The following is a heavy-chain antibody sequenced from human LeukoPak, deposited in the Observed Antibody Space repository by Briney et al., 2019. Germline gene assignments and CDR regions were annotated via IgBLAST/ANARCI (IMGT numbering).Heavy chain of an antibody. V-gene: IGHV4-39*01. Sequence: PSETLSLTCTVSGGSISSSSYYWGWIRQPPGKGLEWIGSIYYSGSTYYNPSLKSRVTISVDTSKNQFSLKLSSATAADTAVYYCASHEYSPAEEGRRPYYFDYWGQGTLVTVSS. CDR3: ASHEYSPAEEGRRPYYFDY. J-gene: IGHJ4*02. CDR1: GGSISSSSYY. D-gene: IGHD6-6*01. CDR2: IYYSGST.